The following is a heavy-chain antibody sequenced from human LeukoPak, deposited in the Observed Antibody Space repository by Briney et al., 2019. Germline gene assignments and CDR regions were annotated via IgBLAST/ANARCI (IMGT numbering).Heavy chain of an antibody. D-gene: IGHD5-18*01. CDR3: ARDTAMVNAHYFDY. Sequence: PSETLPLTCTVSGGSISSGGYYWSWIRQHPGKGLEWVGYIYHSGSTYYNPSLKSRVTISVDTSKNQFSLKLSSVTAADTAVYYCARDTAMVNAHYFDYWGQGTLVTVSS. V-gene: IGHV4-31*02. J-gene: IGHJ4*02. CDR1: GGSISSGGYY. CDR2: IYHSGST.